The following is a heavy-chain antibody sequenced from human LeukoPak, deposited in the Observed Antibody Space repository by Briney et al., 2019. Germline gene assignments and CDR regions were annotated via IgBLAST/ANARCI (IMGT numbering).Heavy chain of an antibody. D-gene: IGHD1-1*01. V-gene: IGHV4-59*08. CDR2: IYYSGST. J-gene: IGHJ6*03. CDR3: ARVGTGTTFGGYYYYYMDV. Sequence: PSETLSLTCTVSGGSISSYYWSWIRQPPGKGLEWIGYIYYSGSTNYNPSLKSRVTISVDTSKNQFSLKLSSVTAADTAVYYCARVGTGTTFGGYYYYYMDVWGKGTTVTVSS. CDR1: GGSISSYY.